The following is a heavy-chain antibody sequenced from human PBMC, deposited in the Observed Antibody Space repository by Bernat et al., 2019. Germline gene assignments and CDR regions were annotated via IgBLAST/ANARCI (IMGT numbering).Heavy chain of an antibody. D-gene: IGHD2-2*01. CDR1: GFSLSTSGVG. J-gene: IGHJ6*02. CDR3: AHTPTLQYAPYGMDV. Sequence: QITLKESGPTLVKPTQTLTLTCTFSGFSLSTSGVGVAWIRQPPGKALEWLALIYWDDDKRYSPSLKSRLTITKNTSKNQGVLTMNNMDPVDTARYYCAHTPTLQYAPYGMDVWGQGTTVTVSS. V-gene: IGHV2-5*02. CDR2: IYWDDDK.